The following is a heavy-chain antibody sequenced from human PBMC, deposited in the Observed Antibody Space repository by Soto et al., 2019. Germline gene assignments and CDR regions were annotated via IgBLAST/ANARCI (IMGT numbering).Heavy chain of an antibody. Sequence: QVQLVQSGAVVKKPGSSVTVSCKASGGMFSDYTISWVRQAPGQGLEWMGGIIPIFGGPHYAQKFQGRVTITADKPTRGSYLEGGGLTSRDTAVYYCGKKGGGASIDFWRANWFDPWGQGTLVTVSS. CDR3: GKKGGGASIDFWRANWFDP. J-gene: IGHJ5*02. D-gene: IGHD3-3*01. CDR2: IIPIFGGP. V-gene: IGHV1-69*06. CDR1: GGMFSDYT.